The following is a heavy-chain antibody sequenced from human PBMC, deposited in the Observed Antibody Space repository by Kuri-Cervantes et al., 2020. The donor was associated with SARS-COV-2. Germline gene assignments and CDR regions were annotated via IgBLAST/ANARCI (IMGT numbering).Heavy chain of an antibody. D-gene: IGHD5-18*01. CDR2: INPNSGGT. CDR3: ARDHVDTAMVFDY. CDR1: GYTFTGYY. J-gene: IGHJ4*02. V-gene: IGHV1-2*02. Sequence: ASVKVSCKASGYTFTGYYMHWVRQAPGQGLEWMGWINPNSGGTNYAQKFQGRVTMTRDTSISTAYMELSRLRSGDTAVYYCARDHVDTAMVFDYWGQGTLVTVSS.